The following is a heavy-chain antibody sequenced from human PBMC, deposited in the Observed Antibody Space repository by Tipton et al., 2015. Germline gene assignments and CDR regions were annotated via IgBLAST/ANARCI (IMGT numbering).Heavy chain of an antibody. CDR3: ARARGRHGGLFDS. Sequence: GLVKPSETLSLTCTVSGGSVSSGSAYHWSWIRQPPGKELEWIGYIQYSGSTNYNPSLKSRVTISVDTSKTQFSLKMSFVTASDTAVYYCARARGRHGGLFDSWGQGILVTVSS. V-gene: IGHV4-61*01. CDR1: GGSVSSGSAYH. D-gene: IGHD4-23*01. CDR2: IQYSGST. J-gene: IGHJ4*02.